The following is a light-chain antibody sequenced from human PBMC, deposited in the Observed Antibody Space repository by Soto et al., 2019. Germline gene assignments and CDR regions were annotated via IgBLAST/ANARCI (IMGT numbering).Light chain of an antibody. CDR2: DAS. CDR3: SSYTSSSGYV. Sequence: QSVLTQPASVSGSPGQSITISCTGPSSDVGGYNYVSWYQQHPGKAPKLMIYDASNRPSGVSNRFSGSKSGNTASLTISGLQADDEADYYCSSYTSSSGYVFGTGTKVTVL. J-gene: IGLJ1*01. CDR1: SSDVGGYNY. V-gene: IGLV2-14*01.